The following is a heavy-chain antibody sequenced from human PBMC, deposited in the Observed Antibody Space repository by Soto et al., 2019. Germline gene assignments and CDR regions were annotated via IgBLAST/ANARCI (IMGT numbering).Heavy chain of an antibody. V-gene: IGHV3-23*01. Sequence: PGGSLRLSCAASGFTFSSYAMSWVRQAPGKGLEWVSAISGSGGSTYYADSVKGRFTISRDNSKNTLYLQMNSLRAEDTAVYYCASLSICGVVIELYYYGMDVWGQGTTVTVSS. J-gene: IGHJ6*02. CDR1: GFTFSSYA. D-gene: IGHD3-3*01. CDR2: ISGSGGST. CDR3: ASLSICGVVIELYYYGMDV.